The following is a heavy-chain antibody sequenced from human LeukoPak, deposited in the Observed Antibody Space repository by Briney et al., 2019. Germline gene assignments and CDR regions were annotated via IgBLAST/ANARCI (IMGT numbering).Heavy chain of an antibody. D-gene: IGHD2-2*02. CDR3: ARSSHYTIPFDS. V-gene: IGHV3-74*01. J-gene: IGHJ5*01. Sequence: GGSLRLSCAASGFRFSVYWMHWVRQAPGKGLGWVSRINSDGSVTSFADSVKGRFTISRDNAKNTVYLQMNSLTVEDTAVYFCARSSHYTIPFDSWGQGMLVTVSS. CDR1: GFRFSVYW. CDR2: INSDGSVT.